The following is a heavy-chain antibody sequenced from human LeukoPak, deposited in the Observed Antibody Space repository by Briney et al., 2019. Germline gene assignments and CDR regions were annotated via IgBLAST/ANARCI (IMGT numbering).Heavy chain of an antibody. CDR1: GFTFSSYG. D-gene: IGHD6-13*01. CDR3: ARVNGIAAAVLFDY. Sequence: GGSLRLSCAASGFTFSSYGMHWVRQAPGRGLEWVAFIRFDGNNKYYADSVKGRFTISRDNSKNTLYLQMHSLIPEDTAVYYCARVNGIAAAVLFDYWGQGTLVTVS. CDR2: IRFDGNNK. J-gene: IGHJ4*02. V-gene: IGHV3-30*02.